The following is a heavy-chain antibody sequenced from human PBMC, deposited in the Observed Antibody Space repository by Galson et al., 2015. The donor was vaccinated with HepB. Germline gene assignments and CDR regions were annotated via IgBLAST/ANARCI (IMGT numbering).Heavy chain of an antibody. V-gene: IGHV3-23*01. CDR2: ISYNGDTT. D-gene: IGHD1-26*01. J-gene: IGHJ3*02. CDR3: AKHYSGSYVDAFDI. Sequence: SLRLSCAASGFTFRSHSIHWVRQAPGKGLEWVSTISYNGDTTYYADSVKGRFTISRDNSKNTLYLQLNSLRVEDTAIYYCAKHYSGSYVDAFDIWGQGTVVTGSS. CDR1: GFTFRSHS.